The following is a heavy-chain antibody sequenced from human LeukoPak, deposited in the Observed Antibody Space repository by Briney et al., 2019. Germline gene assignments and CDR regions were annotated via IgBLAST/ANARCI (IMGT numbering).Heavy chain of an antibody. CDR1: GGSISSYY. CDR2: IYYSGST. D-gene: IGHD6-6*01. V-gene: IGHV4-59*01. Sequence: SETLSLTCTVSGGSISSYYWSWIRQPPGKGLEWIGYIYYSGSTNYNPSLKSRVTISVDTSKNQLSLKLSSVTAADTAVYYCARDHPGYSSSSVTGDEYFDYWGQGTLVTVSS. J-gene: IGHJ4*02. CDR3: ARDHPGYSSSSVTGDEYFDY.